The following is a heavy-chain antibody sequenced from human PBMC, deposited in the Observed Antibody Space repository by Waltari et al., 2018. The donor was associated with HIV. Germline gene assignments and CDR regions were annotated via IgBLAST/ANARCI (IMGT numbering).Heavy chain of an antibody. CDR3: AKDRSDFWTGFLDH. CDR2: ISHHGRSD. J-gene: IGHJ4*02. D-gene: IGHD3-3*01. Sequence: VQRVQSGGGMVQPGRCLRLSCAASGFTLSTFGMHWVRQAPGKRLELVAVISHHGRSDHYADSVKGRFTISRDNSKDTLFLEMDNVRPEDTSLYFCAKDRSDFWTGFLDHWGQGALVTVTS. CDR1: GFTLSTFG. V-gene: IGHV3-30*18.